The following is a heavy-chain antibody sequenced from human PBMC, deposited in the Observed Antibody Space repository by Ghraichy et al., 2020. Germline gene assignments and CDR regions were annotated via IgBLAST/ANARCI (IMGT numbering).Heavy chain of an antibody. CDR1: GFTFSEHY. CDR2: SRNKANSYTT. J-gene: IGHJ4*02. CDR3: ANLGYCVTTTCRGLGN. Sequence: GSLRLSCAASGFTFSEHYMDWVRQAPGKGLEWVCRSRNKANSYTTEYAASVKGRFTISRDDSKHSLYLHMNSLKTEDTAVYYCANLGYCVTTTCRGLGNWGQGSLVTVSS. D-gene: IGHD2-2*01. V-gene: IGHV3-72*01.